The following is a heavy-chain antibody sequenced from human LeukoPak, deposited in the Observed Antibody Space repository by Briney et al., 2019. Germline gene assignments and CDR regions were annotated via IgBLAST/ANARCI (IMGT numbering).Heavy chain of an antibody. D-gene: IGHD3-10*01. Sequence: GGSLRLSCAASGFTFSNAWMSWVGQAPGKGVGGVGRIKSKTDGGTTEYAARGKGRFTIARDDTKNTVYVKIDRQKSEDTDVSXXXTXITMVRGVXYYXYXXXXWGKGTTVTVSS. J-gene: IGHJ6*03. V-gene: IGHV3-15*01. CDR2: IKSKTDGGTT. CDR3: XTXITMVRGVXYYXYXXXX. CDR1: GFTFSNAW.